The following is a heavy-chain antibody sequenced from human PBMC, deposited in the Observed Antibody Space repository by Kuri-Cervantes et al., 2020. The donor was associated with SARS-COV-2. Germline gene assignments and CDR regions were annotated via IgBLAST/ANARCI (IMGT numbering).Heavy chain of an antibody. CDR3: TRPGGALQPDY. V-gene: IGHV3-73*01. J-gene: IGHJ4*02. D-gene: IGHD3-16*01. Sequence: GESLKISCAASGFPFSGSTMHWVRQTSGKRLVWIGRIRSHANNFATTYNTSLGGRFNISRDDSKNMAYLQIFSLKTEDTSMYYCTRPGGALQPDYWGQGTMVTVSS. CDR2: IRSHANNFAT. CDR1: GFPFSGST.